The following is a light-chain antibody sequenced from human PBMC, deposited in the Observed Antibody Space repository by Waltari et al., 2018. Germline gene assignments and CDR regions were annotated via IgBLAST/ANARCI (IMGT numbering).Light chain of an antibody. J-gene: IGKJ5*01. CDR3: QQYSQSPIT. V-gene: IGKV3-20*01. CDR2: GAS. CDR1: QSVTSTY. Sequence: EIVLTQSPGTLSWSPGERATLPCRASQSVTSTYLAWYQQKPGRSPRLLIYGASSRATGVPDRFSGGGSATDFTLTITRLEPEDFAVYYCQQYSQSPITFGQGTRLDNK.